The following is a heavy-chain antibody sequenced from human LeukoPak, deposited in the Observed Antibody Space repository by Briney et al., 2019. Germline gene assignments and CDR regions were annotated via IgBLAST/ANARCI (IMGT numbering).Heavy chain of an antibody. CDR3: ARDKGAAAGADYYSSMDA. Sequence: ASVKVSCKASGYTFTNYPIHWVRQAPGHRLAWMGWISAGNGNTKYSQKFKDRVTIPRDTSASTAYMVLSSLRSEDTAVSYCARDKGAAAGADYYSSMDAWGTGTTVTVSS. V-gene: IGHV1-3*01. D-gene: IGHD6-13*01. CDR2: ISAGNGNT. CDR1: GYTFTNYP. J-gene: IGHJ6*04.